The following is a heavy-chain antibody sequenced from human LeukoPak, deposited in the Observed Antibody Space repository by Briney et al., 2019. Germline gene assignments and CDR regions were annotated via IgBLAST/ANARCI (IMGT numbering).Heavy chain of an antibody. CDR3: AKALVGALDFDY. D-gene: IGHD1-26*01. CDR2: ISGSGGST. J-gene: IGHJ4*02. Sequence: PGGSLRLSCAASGFTFSSYAMSWVRQAPGKGLECDSAISGSGGSTYYADSVKGRFTISRDNSKNTLYLQMNSLRTEDTAVYYCAKALVGALDFDYWGQGTLVTVSS. V-gene: IGHV3-23*01. CDR1: GFTFSSYA.